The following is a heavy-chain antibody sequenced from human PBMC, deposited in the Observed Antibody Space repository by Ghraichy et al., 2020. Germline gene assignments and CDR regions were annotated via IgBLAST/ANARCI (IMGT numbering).Heavy chain of an antibody. CDR1: GGSFSGYY. Sequence: SQTLSLTCAVYGGSFSGYYWSWIRQPPGKGLEWIGEINHSGSTNYNPSLKSRVTISVDTSKNQFSLKLSSVTAADTAVYYCARVDYYDSSGYSDYWGQGTLVTVSS. J-gene: IGHJ4*02. V-gene: IGHV4-34*01. CDR2: INHSGST. D-gene: IGHD3-22*01. CDR3: ARVDYYDSSGYSDY.